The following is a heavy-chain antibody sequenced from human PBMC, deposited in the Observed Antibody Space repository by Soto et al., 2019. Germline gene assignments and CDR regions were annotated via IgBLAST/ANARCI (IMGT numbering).Heavy chain of an antibody. Sequence: GASVKVSCKASGDTCSSYAISWVRQAPGQGLEWMGGIIPIFGTANYAQKFQGRVTITADESTSTAYMELSSLRSEDTAVYYCARESRYCSGGSCYFLPGIDYWGQGTLVTVSS. CDR1: GDTCSSYA. CDR2: IIPIFGTA. J-gene: IGHJ4*02. V-gene: IGHV1-69*13. D-gene: IGHD2-15*01. CDR3: ARESRYCSGGSCYFLPGIDY.